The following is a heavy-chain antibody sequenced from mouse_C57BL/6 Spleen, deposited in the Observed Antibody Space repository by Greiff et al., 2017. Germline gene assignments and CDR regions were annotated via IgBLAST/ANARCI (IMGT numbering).Heavy chain of an antibody. V-gene: IGHV1-82*01. Sequence: QVQLQQSGPELVKPGASVKISCKASGYAFSSSWMNWVKQRPGKGLEWIGRIYPGDGDTNYNGKFKGKATLTADKSSSTAYMQLSSLTSEDSAVYFCARSNDYDGYYFDYWGQGTTLTGSS. CDR1: GYAFSSSW. CDR3: ARSNDYDGYYFDY. D-gene: IGHD2-4*01. J-gene: IGHJ2*01. CDR2: IYPGDGDT.